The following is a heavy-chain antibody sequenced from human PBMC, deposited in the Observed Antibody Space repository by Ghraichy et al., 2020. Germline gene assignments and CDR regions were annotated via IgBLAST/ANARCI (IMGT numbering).Heavy chain of an antibody. D-gene: IGHD2-15*01. CDR3: ARGLGYRSGGSCYYYYGMDV. CDR1: GGSVSSGSYY. J-gene: IGHJ6*02. CDR2: IYYSGST. V-gene: IGHV4-61*01. Sequence: SETLSLTCTVSGGSVSSGSYYWSWIRQPPGKGLEWIGYIYYSGSTNYNPSLKSRVTISVDTSKNQFSLKLSSVTAADTAVYYCARGLGYRSGGSCYYYYGMDVWGQGTTVTVSS.